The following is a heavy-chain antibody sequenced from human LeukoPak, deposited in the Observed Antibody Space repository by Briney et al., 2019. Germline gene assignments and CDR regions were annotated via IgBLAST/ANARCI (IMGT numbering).Heavy chain of an antibody. V-gene: IGHV4-59*01. D-gene: IGHD3-9*01. CDR2: IYYSGST. J-gene: IGHJ3*02. Sequence: KSSETRSLTCTVSGGSISGYYWSWIRQPPGKGLEWIGYIYYSGSTNYNPSLKSRVTISVDTSKNPFSLKLSSVTAADTAVYYCASSRNDILTGYNPYAFDIWGQGTMVTVSS. CDR3: ASSRNDILTGYNPYAFDI. CDR1: GGSISGYY.